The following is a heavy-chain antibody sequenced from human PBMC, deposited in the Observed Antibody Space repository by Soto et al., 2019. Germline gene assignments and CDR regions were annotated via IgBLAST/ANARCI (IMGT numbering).Heavy chain of an antibody. V-gene: IGHV1-69*02. CDR1: GGTLGSYT. CDR3: EWRWRQYGLDP. CDR2: ILPNVDLT. J-gene: IGHJ5*02. Sequence: QVQLVQSGAEVRMPGSSVKVSCKASGGTLGSYTVTWVRQAPGQGLEWMGRILPNVDLTNYAEKFQGRLTSTADTSTSTAYKELNSLRSDDAAPSYCEWRWRQYGLDPWGQGTLVTVSS. D-gene: IGHD3-10*01.